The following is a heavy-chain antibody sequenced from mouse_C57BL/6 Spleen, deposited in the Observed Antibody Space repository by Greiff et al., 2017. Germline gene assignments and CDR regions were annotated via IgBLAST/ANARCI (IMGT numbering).Heavy chain of an antibody. CDR2: TTPDTGT. V-gene: IGHV2-9-1*01. D-gene: IGHD4-1*01. CDR1: GFSLTSYA. J-gene: IGHJ1*03. CDR3: ARDCDWDKYFDV. Sequence: QVQLKQSGPGLVAPSQSLSITCTVSGFSLTSYAISWVRQPPGKGLEWLGVTTPDTGTNYNSALNSRLSISKDNSKSQVFLKMNSLQTDDTARYYCARDCDWDKYFDVGGTGTTVTVSS.